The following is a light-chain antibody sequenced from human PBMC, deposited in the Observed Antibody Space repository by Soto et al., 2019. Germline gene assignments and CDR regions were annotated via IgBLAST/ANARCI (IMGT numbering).Light chain of an antibody. CDR2: AAS. CDR3: QHYDHWPIT. CDR1: HSVRSN. V-gene: IGKV3-15*01. Sequence: EIVMTQSPATLSVSPGEGATLSCRASHSVRSNLAWYQRKPGQAPRLLIYAASTRATGIPVRFSGSGSGTEFTLTISSLQHEDFAVYYCQHYDHWPITFGGGTKVDIK. J-gene: IGKJ4*01.